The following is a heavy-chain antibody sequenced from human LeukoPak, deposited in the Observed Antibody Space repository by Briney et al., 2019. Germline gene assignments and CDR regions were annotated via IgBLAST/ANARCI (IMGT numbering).Heavy chain of an antibody. Sequence: SVKVSCKASGGTISSYAISWVRQAPGQGLESMGRIIPIFGIANYAQKFQGRVTITADKSTSTAYMELSSLRSEDTAVYYCARINDYGDYGSDYWGQGTLVTVSS. CDR1: GGTISSYA. CDR3: ARINDYGDYGSDY. CDR2: IIPIFGIA. D-gene: IGHD4-17*01. V-gene: IGHV1-69*04. J-gene: IGHJ4*02.